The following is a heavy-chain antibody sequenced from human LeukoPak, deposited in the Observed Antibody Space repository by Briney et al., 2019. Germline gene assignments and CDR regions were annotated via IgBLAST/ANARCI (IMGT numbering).Heavy chain of an antibody. CDR3: ARDTTGTVYYGMDV. Sequence: ASVKVSCKASGYTFTGYYMHWVRQAPGQGFEWMGWINPNSGGTNYAQKFQGRVTMTRDTSISTAYMELSRLRSDDTAVYYCARDTTGTVYYGMDVWGQGTTVTVSS. CDR2: INPNSGGT. V-gene: IGHV1-2*02. CDR1: GYTFTGYY. D-gene: IGHD1-1*01. J-gene: IGHJ6*02.